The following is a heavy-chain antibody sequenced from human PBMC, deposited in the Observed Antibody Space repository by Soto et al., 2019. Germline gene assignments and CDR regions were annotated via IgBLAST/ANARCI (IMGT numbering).Heavy chain of an antibody. Sequence: EVQLVESGGGLVKPGGSLRLSCAASGFTFSTYSMNWVRQAPGKGLEWVSSISSSSTYIYYADSVKGRFTISRDNAKNSLYLQMNSLRAEDTAVYYCVRPDTPVGKFDPWGQGTLVTVSS. V-gene: IGHV3-21*01. J-gene: IGHJ5*02. CDR1: GFTFSTYS. CDR2: ISSSSTYI. D-gene: IGHD1-26*01. CDR3: VRPDTPVGKFDP.